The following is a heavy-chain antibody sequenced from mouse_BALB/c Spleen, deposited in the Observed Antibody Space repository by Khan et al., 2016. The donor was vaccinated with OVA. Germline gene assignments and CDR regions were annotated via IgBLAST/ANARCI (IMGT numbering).Heavy chain of an antibody. CDR1: GLTINDTY. CDR3: ARMARK. CDR2: IDPPNGNT. V-gene: IGHV14-3*02. J-gene: IGHJ2*01. Sequence: VRLQQSGAELVKSGATVKLSCTASGLTINDTYIHWLKQWPEQGLEWLGRIDPPNGNTKYAPNFQGKSTITADTSSNTAYLQLSSLTSEDTAVYDVARMARKWGQGTTLTVSS.